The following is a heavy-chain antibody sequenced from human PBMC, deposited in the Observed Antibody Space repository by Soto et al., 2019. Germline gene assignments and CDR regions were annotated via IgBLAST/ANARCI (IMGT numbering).Heavy chain of an antibody. D-gene: IGHD3-16*01. Sequence: QVQLQESGPGLVKPSGTLSLSCAVSGGSISSSHWWTWVRQPPGKGLEWIGEIYHSGSTNYNPSLKRRITKPVDTSRNQLSLHLIAVNAADTGVIYWANSGGGEDYWGQGILVTVSS. CDR3: ANSGGGEDY. CDR2: IYHSGST. J-gene: IGHJ4*02. V-gene: IGHV4-4*02. CDR1: GGSISSSHW.